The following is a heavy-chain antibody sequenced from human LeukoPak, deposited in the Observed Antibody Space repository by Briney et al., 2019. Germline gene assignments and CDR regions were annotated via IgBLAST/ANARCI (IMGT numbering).Heavy chain of an antibody. D-gene: IGHD2-2*01. CDR3: AREPRKGYSSSTSCSNIIYYYGMDV. Sequence: PSETLSLTCAVYGGSFSGYYWSWIRQPPGKGLEWIGEINHSGSTYYNPSLKSRVTISVDTSKNQFSLKLSSVTAADTAVYYCAREPRKGYSSSTSCSNIIYYYGMDVWGQGTTVTVSS. CDR2: INHSGST. V-gene: IGHV4-34*09. J-gene: IGHJ6*02. CDR1: GGSFSGYY.